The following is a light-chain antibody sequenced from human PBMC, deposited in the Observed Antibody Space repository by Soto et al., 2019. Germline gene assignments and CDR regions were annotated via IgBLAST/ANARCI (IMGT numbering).Light chain of an antibody. CDR3: LQYGSSPRT. Sequence: EIVLTQSPGTLSLSPGERATLSCRASQSVSNNYLTWYQQEPGQAPRLLIYGASSRATGIPDRFSGYGSGTDFTLTISRLEPEDFAVYYCLQYGSSPRTFGQGTKVDIK. CDR2: GAS. V-gene: IGKV3-20*01. J-gene: IGKJ1*01. CDR1: QSVSNNY.